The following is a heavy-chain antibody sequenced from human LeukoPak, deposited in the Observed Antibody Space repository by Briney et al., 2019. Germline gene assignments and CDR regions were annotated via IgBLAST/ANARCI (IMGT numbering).Heavy chain of an antibody. CDR2: ISGSGGST. CDR1: GFTFRTHA. Sequence: GGSLRLSCAASGFTFRTHAMTWVRQAPGKGLEWVSAISGSGGSTYYADSVKGRFTISRDNSKNTLYLQMNSLRAEDTAVYYCAKDHVLSMIGSRYYFDYWGQGTLVTVSS. J-gene: IGHJ4*02. D-gene: IGHD2/OR15-2a*01. V-gene: IGHV3-23*01. CDR3: AKDHVLSMIGSRYYFDY.